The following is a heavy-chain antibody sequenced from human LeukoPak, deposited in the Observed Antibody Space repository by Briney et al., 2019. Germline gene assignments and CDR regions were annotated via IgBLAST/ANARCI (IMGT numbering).Heavy chain of an antibody. V-gene: IGHV4-39*01. CDR1: RDSITSSDYH. Sequence: SETLSLTCTVSRDSITSSDYHWDWIRQPPGKGLEWIGTIYYSGNTYYNPSLDSRATISVDASKTQFSLKLRSVTAADTAVYYCARHEQQLALDYWGQGTLVTVSS. J-gene: IGHJ4*02. CDR3: ARHEQQLALDY. D-gene: IGHD6-13*01. CDR2: IYYSGNT.